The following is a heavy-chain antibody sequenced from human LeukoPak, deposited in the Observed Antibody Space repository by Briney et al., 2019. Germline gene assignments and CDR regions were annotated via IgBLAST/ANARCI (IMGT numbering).Heavy chain of an antibody. J-gene: IGHJ4*02. Sequence: ASVKVSCKASGYTFTGYYMHWVRQAPGQGLEWMGWINPNSGGTNYAQKFQGRVTMTRDTSISTAYMELSRLRSDDTAVYYCARDGGWYCSSTSCLARSFDYWGQGTLVTVSS. CDR3: ARDGGWYCSSTSCLARSFDY. V-gene: IGHV1-2*02. CDR2: INPNSGGT. CDR1: GYTFTGYY. D-gene: IGHD2-2*01.